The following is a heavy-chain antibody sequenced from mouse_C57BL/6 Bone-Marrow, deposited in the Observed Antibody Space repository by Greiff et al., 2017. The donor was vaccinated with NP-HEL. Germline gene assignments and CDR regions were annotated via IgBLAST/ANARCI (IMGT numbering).Heavy chain of an antibody. J-gene: IGHJ3*01. V-gene: IGHV15-2*01. CDR1: DSEVFPIAY. CDR2: ILPSIGSK. Sequence: VQLQQSGSELRSPGSSVKLSCKDFDSEVFPIAYMSGVRQKPGHGFEWIGGILPSIGSKIYGEKFEDKATLDADTLSNTAYLELNSLTAEDSAIYYCAQLESLAYWGQGTLVTVSA. CDR3: AQLESLAY. D-gene: IGHD4-1*02.